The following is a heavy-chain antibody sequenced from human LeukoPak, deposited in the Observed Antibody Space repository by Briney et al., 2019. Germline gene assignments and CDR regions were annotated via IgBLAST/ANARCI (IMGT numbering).Heavy chain of an antibody. CDR2: TSYDGSNK. J-gene: IGHJ6*02. Sequence: GRSLRLSCAAFGFTFSSYGMHWVRQAPGKGLEWVAVTSYDGSNKYYADSVKGRFTISRDNSKNTLYLQMDSLRAEDTAVYYCAKDSGTGAGLLWFGELLPHSYNSGMDVWGQGTTVTVSS. CDR1: GFTFSSYG. CDR3: AKDSGTGAGLLWFGELLPHSYNSGMDV. V-gene: IGHV3-30*18. D-gene: IGHD3-10*01.